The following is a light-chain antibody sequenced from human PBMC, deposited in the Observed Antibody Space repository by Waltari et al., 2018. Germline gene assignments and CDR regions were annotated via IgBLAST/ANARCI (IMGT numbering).Light chain of an antibody. CDR1: QSLLHSNGYNY. J-gene: IGKJ5*01. CDR2: LGS. V-gene: IGKV2-28*01. CDR3: MQALQTPIT. Sequence: DIVMTQSPLSLPVPPGEPASIPCRSSQSLLHSNGYNYLDWYLQKPGQSPQLLIYLGSNRASGVPDRFSGSGSGTDFTLKISRVEAEDVGVYYCMQALQTPITFGQGTRLEIK.